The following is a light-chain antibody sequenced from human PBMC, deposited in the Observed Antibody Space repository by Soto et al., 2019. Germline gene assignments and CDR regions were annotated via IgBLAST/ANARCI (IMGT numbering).Light chain of an antibody. CDR2: EVS. CDR3: SSYTSSSTPYV. Sequence: QSVLTQPASVSGSPGQSIAISCTGTSSDVGAYNYVSWYQQHPGKAPKLMIYEVSNRPSGVSNRFSGSKSGNTASLTISGLQAVDEADYYCSSYTSSSTPYVFGTGTKLTVL. V-gene: IGLV2-14*01. J-gene: IGLJ1*01. CDR1: SSDVGAYNY.